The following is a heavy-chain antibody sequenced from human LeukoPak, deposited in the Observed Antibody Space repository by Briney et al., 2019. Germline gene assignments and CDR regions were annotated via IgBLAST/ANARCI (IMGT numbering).Heavy chain of an antibody. CDR2: IYYSGST. J-gene: IGHJ6*02. Sequence: TSETLSLTCTVSGGSISSYYWSWIRQPPGKGLEWIGYIYYSGSTNYNPSLKSRVTISVDTSKNQFSLKLSSVTAADTAVYYCARQLGSGFDYYYYGMGVWGQGTTVTVSS. V-gene: IGHV4-59*08. CDR3: ARQLGSGFDYYYYGMGV. CDR1: GGSISSYY. D-gene: IGHD3-10*01.